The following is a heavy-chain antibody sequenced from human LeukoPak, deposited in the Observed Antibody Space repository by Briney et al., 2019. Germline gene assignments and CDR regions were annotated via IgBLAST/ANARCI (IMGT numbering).Heavy chain of an antibody. J-gene: IGHJ4*02. Sequence: GGSLRLSCAASGFTFSSYAMSWVRQAPGKGLEWVSAISGSGGSTYYAGSVKGRFTISRDNSKNMLYLQMNSLRAEDTAVYYCAKDSRRYSYGYGSFGYWGQGTLVTVSS. CDR3: AKDSRRYSYGYGSFGY. D-gene: IGHD5-18*01. CDR2: ISGSGGST. V-gene: IGHV3-23*01. CDR1: GFTFSSYA.